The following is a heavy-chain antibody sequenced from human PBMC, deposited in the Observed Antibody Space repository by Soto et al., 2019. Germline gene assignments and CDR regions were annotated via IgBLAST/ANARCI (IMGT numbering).Heavy chain of an antibody. V-gene: IGHV3-23*01. D-gene: IGHD3-10*01. J-gene: IGHJ6*02. CDR1: GFTFSSYA. CDR3: ARGDRGGSGSPASYYYSGLDV. Sequence: DVQLLESGGHLVQPGGSLRLSCAASGFTFSSYAMSWVRQAPGKGLEWVSSVSAGGDMTYYSDSVKGGFTISRDNSNNALFLQMNGLRIEDTALYYCARGDRGGSGSPASYYYSGLDVWGQGTTVTVS. CDR2: VSAGGDMT.